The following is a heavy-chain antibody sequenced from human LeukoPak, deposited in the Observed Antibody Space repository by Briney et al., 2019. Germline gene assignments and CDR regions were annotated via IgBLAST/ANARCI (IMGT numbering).Heavy chain of an antibody. CDR3: ARGATIRGSYYFDY. J-gene: IGHJ4*02. D-gene: IGHD1-26*01. Sequence: PSGTLSLTCTVSGGSISNYYWSWIRQPAGKGLEYIGRIYTTGSTNYNPSLKSRVTMSEDTSKNQFSLKLSSVTAADTAVYYCARGATIRGSYYFDYWGQGTLVTVSS. CDR2: IYTTGST. CDR1: GGSISNYY. V-gene: IGHV4-4*07.